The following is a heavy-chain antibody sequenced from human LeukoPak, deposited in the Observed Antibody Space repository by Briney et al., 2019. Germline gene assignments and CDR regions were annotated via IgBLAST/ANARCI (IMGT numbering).Heavy chain of an antibody. V-gene: IGHV1-2*02. D-gene: IGHD2-2*01. CDR3: ARDAVPAAMEGYYFDY. CDR1: GYTFTGYY. Sequence: ASVKVSCKASGYTFTGYYMHWVRQAPGQGLEWMGWINPNSGGTNYAQKFQGRVTMTRDTSISTAYMELSSLRSEDMAVYYCARDAVPAAMEGYYFDYWGQGALVTVSS. CDR2: INPNSGGT. J-gene: IGHJ4*02.